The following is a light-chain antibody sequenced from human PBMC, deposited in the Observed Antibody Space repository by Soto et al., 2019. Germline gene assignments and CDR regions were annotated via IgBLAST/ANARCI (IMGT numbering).Light chain of an antibody. J-gene: IGLJ3*02. Sequence: QSVLTQPASVSGSPGQSITISCTGTSGDVGGYNYVSWYQQHPGRAPKLLIYGVSNRPSGISTRFAGSRSGNTASLTISGLQAEDEADYYCSSYTGSSTLKFGGGTKLTVL. V-gene: IGLV2-14*01. CDR2: GVS. CDR3: SSYTGSSTLK. CDR1: SGDVGGYNY.